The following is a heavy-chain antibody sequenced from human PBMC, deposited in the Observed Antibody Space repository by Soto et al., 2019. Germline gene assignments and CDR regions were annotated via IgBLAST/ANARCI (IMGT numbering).Heavy chain of an antibody. CDR3: ARAPHSSSSFDY. J-gene: IGHJ4*02. D-gene: IGHD6-6*01. V-gene: IGHV4-34*01. Sequence: QVQLQQWGAGLLKPSETLSLTCAVYGGSFSGYYWSWIRQPPGKGLEWIGEINHSGSTNYNPSLKSRVTISVDTSKHQFSLKLSSVTAADTAVYYCARAPHSSSSFDYWGQGTLVTVSS. CDR1: GGSFSGYY. CDR2: INHSGST.